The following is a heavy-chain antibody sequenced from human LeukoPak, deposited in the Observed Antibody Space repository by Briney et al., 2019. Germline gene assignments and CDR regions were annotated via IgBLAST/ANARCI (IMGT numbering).Heavy chain of an antibody. CDR3: ARDSRGAFDY. J-gene: IGHJ4*02. Sequence: AGGSLRLSCVASGFMFSDYAMSWVRQAPGKGLEWVSSISSSSSYIYYADSVKGRFTISRDNAKNSLYLQMNSLRAEDTAVYYCARDSRGAFDYWGQGTLVTVSS. CDR1: GFMFSDYA. D-gene: IGHD3-10*01. V-gene: IGHV3-21*01. CDR2: ISSSSSYI.